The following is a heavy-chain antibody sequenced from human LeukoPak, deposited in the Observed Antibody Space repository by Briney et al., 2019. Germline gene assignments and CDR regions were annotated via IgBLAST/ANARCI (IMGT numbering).Heavy chain of an antibody. CDR2: TYHSGST. CDR1: GYSISSGYY. CDR3: ARFSSTSWWKYYFDY. Sequence: SETLSLTCAVSGYSISSGYYWGWIRQPPGKGLEWIGSTYHSGSTYYNPSLKSRVTISVDTSKNQFSLKLSSVTAADTAVYYCARFSSTSWWKYYFDYWGQGTLVTVSS. D-gene: IGHD2-2*01. V-gene: IGHV4-38-2*01. J-gene: IGHJ4*02.